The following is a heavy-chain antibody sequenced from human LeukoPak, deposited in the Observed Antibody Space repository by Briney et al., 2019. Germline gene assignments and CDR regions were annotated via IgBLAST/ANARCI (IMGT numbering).Heavy chain of an antibody. D-gene: IGHD6-6*01. CDR2: ISSNGGST. CDR1: GFTFSSYA. Sequence: GGSLRLSCAASGFTFSSYAMHWVRQAPGKGLEYVSAISSNGGSTYNANSVKGRFTISRDNSKNTLYLQMGSLRAEDMAVYYCARVRYSSSTSGMDVWGQGTTVAVSS. V-gene: IGHV3-64*01. CDR3: ARVRYSSSTSGMDV. J-gene: IGHJ6*02.